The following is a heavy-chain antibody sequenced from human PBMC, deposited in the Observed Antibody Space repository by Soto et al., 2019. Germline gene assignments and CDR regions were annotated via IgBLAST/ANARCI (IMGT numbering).Heavy chain of an antibody. CDR3: ARHRIEVVWRGFDF. CDR1: TDSSSFTNPY. CDR2: SSCNGGT. J-gene: IGHJ4*02. V-gene: IGHV4-39*01. D-gene: IGHD3-10*01. Sequence: SETLSLTXTVSTDSSSFTNPYWGWIRQPPGKGLQWIGSSSCNGGTFYNPSLKGRVVISFDTSKKQSSLQVTSVTAADTAVYFCARHRIEVVWRGFDFWGQGSPVTVSS.